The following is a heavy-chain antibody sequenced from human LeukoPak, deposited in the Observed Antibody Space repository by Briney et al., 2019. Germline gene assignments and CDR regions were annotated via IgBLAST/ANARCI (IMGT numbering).Heavy chain of an antibody. CDR1: GFTFSSSW. J-gene: IGHJ4*02. Sequence: GGSLRLSCAAAGFTFSSSWMHWVRQAPGKGLEWVANIKQDGSAKNYVDSVKGRFTISRDNAKNSLYLQMNSLRAEDTAVHYCARGDKWSFDYWGQGTLVTVSS. D-gene: IGHD2-15*01. V-gene: IGHV3-7*04. CDR2: IKQDGSAK. CDR3: ARGDKWSFDY.